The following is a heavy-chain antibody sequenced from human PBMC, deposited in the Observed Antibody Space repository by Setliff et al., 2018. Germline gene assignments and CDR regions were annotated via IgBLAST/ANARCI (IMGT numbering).Heavy chain of an antibody. D-gene: IGHD6-19*01. CDR3: IRDTSGRDAFDI. J-gene: IGHJ3*02. CDR2: IWDDGGNK. V-gene: IGHV3-33*01. CDR1: GFTFSTYG. Sequence: LRLSCAASGFTFSTYGMHWVRQAPGKGLEWVAVIWDDGGNKYHADSVKGRSTISRDNSQNTMYLQMNSLRAEDTAVYYCIRDTSGRDAFDIWGQGTMVTVSS.